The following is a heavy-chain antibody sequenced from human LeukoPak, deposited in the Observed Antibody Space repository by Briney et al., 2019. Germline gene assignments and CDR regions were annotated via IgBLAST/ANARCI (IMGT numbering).Heavy chain of an antibody. CDR1: GFTFSGSA. J-gene: IGHJ4*01. CDR2: IRSKADSHAT. Sequence: GGSLRLSRAASGFTFSGSAVHWVRQASGKGLEWVGHIRSKADSHATAYAASVQGRFTISRDDSNNTAYLHMNSLKIEDAAVYFCSRHLYSSAWYEENWGHGTLVTVSS. CDR3: SRHLYSSAWYEEN. D-gene: IGHD6-19*01. V-gene: IGHV3-73*01.